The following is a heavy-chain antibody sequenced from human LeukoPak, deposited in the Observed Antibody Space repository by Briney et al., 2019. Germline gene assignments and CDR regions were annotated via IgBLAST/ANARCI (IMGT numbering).Heavy chain of an antibody. CDR3: ARVTTSFGFGVVQENWFDP. D-gene: IGHD3-3*01. V-gene: IGHV4-4*07. Sequence: SETLSLTCTVSGGSISSYYWSWIRQPAGKGLEWIGRIYTSGSTNYNPSLKSRVTMSVDTSKNQFSLELSSVTAADTAVYYCARVTTSFGFGVVQENWFDPWGQGTLVTVSS. J-gene: IGHJ5*02. CDR1: GGSISSYY. CDR2: IYTSGST.